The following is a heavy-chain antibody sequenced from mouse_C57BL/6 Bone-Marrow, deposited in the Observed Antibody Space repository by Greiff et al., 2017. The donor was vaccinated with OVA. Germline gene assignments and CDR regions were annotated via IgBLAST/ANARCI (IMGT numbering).Heavy chain of an antibody. CDR1: GYAFSSYW. D-gene: IGHD1-1*01. CDR3: ARGPELRGFNY. CDR2: IYPGDGDT. Sequence: QVQLQQSGAELVKPGASVKISCKASGYAFSSYWMNWVKQRPGKGLEWIGQIYPGDGDTNYNGKFKGKATLTADKSSSTAYMQLSSLTSEDSAVYFCARGPELRGFNYWGQGTTLTVSS. V-gene: IGHV1-80*01. J-gene: IGHJ2*01.